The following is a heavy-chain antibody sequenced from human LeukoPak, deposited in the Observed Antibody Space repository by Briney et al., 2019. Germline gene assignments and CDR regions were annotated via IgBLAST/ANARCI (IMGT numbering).Heavy chain of an antibody. CDR1: EFTFTNFW. Sequence: PGGSLRLSCAASEFTFTNFWMSWVRQAPGKGLEWVANTNVDGSEKYYVDSVKGRVTISRDNAMNFLYLQLNSLRVDDTAVYYCARGCSSTSCSGWFDPWGQGTLVTVSS. J-gene: IGHJ5*02. CDR3: ARGCSSTSCSGWFDP. V-gene: IGHV3-7*01. D-gene: IGHD2-2*01. CDR2: TNVDGSEK.